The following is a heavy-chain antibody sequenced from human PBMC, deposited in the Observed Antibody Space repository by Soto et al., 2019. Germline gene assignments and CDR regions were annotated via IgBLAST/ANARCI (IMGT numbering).Heavy chain of an antibody. D-gene: IGHD1-26*01. J-gene: IGHJ4*02. V-gene: IGHV4-34*01. CDR3: ACSGSYTPDFDY. Sequence: SETLSLTCLVSGFPISSTYSWSWIRQPPGKGLEWIGEINHSGSTNYNPSLKSRVTISVDTSKNQFSLKLSSATAADTAVYYCACSGSYTPDFDYWGQGTLVTVSS. CDR1: GFPISSTYS. CDR2: INHSGST.